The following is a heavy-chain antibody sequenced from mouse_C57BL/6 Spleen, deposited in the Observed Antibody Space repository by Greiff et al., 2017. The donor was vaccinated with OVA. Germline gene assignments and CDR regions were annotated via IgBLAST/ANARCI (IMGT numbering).Heavy chain of an antibody. J-gene: IGHJ4*01. CDR1: GYSFTDYN. D-gene: IGHD2-4*01. CDR3: ARGDYDGPTYAMDY. Sequence: EVQLVESGPELVKPGASVKISCKASGYSFTDYNMNWVKQSNGKSLEWIGVINPNYGTTSYNQKFKGKATLTVDQSSSTAYMQLNSLTSEDSAVYYCARGDYDGPTYAMDYWGQGTSVTVSS. CDR2: INPNYGTT. V-gene: IGHV1-39*01.